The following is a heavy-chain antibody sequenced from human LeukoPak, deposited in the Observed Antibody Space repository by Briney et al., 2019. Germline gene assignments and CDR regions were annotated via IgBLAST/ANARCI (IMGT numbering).Heavy chain of an antibody. Sequence: GGSLRLSCAASGFTFSSYEMNWVRQAPGKGLEWVSYISSSGSNTYYADSVKGRFTISRDNAKNSLYLQVNSLRAEDTAVYYCAKDSRLQLWDYFDYWGQGTLVTVSS. CDR1: GFTFSSYE. V-gene: IGHV3-48*03. CDR2: ISSSGSNT. D-gene: IGHD5-18*01. CDR3: AKDSRLQLWDYFDY. J-gene: IGHJ4*02.